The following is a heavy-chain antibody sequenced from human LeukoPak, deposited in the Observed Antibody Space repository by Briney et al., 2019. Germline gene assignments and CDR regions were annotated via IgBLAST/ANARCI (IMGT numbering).Heavy chain of an antibody. CDR1: GGSISSYNYY. J-gene: IGHJ4*02. CDR3: ARVYYYDSSGPLDH. Sequence: PSETLSLTCTVSGGSISSYNYYWGWIRQPPGKGLEWMGSIYYSGSTYYNPSLKSRVTISVDTSKNQFSLKLTSVTAADTAAYYCARVYYYDSSGPLDHWGQGTLVTVSS. V-gene: IGHV4-39*07. D-gene: IGHD3-22*01. CDR2: IYYSGST.